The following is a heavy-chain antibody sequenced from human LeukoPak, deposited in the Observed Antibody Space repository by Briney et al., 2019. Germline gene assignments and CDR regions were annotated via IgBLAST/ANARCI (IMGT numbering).Heavy chain of an antibody. CDR3: ARIVMVGATGYFDY. J-gene: IGHJ4*02. Sequence: GGSLGLSCAASGFTFSSYWMSWVRQAPGKGLEWVANIKQDGSEKYYVDSVKGRFTISRDNAKNTLYLQMNSLRAEDTAVYYCARIVMVGATGYFDYWGQGTLVTASS. CDR1: GFTFSSYW. CDR2: IKQDGSEK. V-gene: IGHV3-7*01. D-gene: IGHD1-26*01.